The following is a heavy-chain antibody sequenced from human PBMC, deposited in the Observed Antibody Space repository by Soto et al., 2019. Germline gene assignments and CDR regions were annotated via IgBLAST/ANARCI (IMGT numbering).Heavy chain of an antibody. D-gene: IGHD2-15*01. CDR1: GFTVGYNY. V-gene: IGHV3-53*02. CDR2: IYSNGDT. J-gene: IGHJ4*02. CDR3: ARKTDSGGNGGF. Sequence: EVRLVETGGGLIQPGGSLRLSCAVSGFTVGYNYMYWVRQPPGKGLEWVSLIYSNGDTRYAGSVAGRFTVSRDSSKNTLYLQMNNLRDEDTAVYYCARKTDSGGNGGFWGQGTLVTVSS.